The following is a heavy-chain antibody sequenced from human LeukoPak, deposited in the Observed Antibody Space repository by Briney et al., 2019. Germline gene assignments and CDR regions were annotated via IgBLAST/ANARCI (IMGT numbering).Heavy chain of an antibody. CDR2: ISYDGSNK. CDR3: AKEIDTAMVDDY. Sequence: GRSLRLSCAASGFTFSSYGMHWVRQAPGKGLEWVAVISYDGSNKYYAASVKGRFTNSRDNSKNTLYLQMNSLRAEDTAVYYCAKEIDTAMVDDYWGQGTLVTVSS. CDR1: GFTFSSYG. D-gene: IGHD5-18*01. J-gene: IGHJ4*02. V-gene: IGHV3-30*18.